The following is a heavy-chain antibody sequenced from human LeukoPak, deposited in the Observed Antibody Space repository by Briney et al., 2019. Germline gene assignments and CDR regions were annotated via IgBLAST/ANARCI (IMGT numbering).Heavy chain of an antibody. D-gene: IGHD5-18*01. Sequence: PGGSLRLSCAASGFTFSSDAMSWVRQAPGKGLEWVSAISGSGGSTYYADSVKGRFTISRDNSKNTLYLQMNSLRSEDTAVYYCARTPTAMVWLHYFDYWGQGTLVTVSS. J-gene: IGHJ4*02. V-gene: IGHV3-23*01. CDR1: GFTFSSDA. CDR3: ARTPTAMVWLHYFDY. CDR2: ISGSGGST.